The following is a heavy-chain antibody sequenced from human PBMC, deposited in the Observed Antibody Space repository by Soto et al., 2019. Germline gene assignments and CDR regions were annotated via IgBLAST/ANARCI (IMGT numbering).Heavy chain of an antibody. CDR2: IIPIFGTA. J-gene: IGHJ4*02. Sequence: QVQLVQSGAEVKKPGSSVKVSCKASGGTFSSYAISWVRQAPGQGLEWMGGIIPIFGTANYAQKFQGRVTITADESTSTAYMELSSLRSEDTAVYYCALGPCSKPTFYYVDTAIHWGQGTLVTVSS. V-gene: IGHV1-69*12. D-gene: IGHD5-18*01. CDR1: GGTFSSYA. CDR3: ALGPCSKPTFYYVDTAIH.